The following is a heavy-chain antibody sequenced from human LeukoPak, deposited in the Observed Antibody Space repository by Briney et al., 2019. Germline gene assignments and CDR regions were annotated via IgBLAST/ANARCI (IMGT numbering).Heavy chain of an antibody. D-gene: IGHD3-10*01. CDR1: GGSISSYY. CDR3: ARRGFGGTFDY. CDR2: IYYSGST. V-gene: IGHV4-59*01. J-gene: IGHJ4*02. Sequence: SSETLSLTCTVSGGSISSYYWSWIRQPPGKGLEWIGYIYYSGSTNYNPSLKSRVTISVDTSKNQFSLKLSSVTAADTAVYYCARRGFGGTFDYWGQGTLVTVSS.